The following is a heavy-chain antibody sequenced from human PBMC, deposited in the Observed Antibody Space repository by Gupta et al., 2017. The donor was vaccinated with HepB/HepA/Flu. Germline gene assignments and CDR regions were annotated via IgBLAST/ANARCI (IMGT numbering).Heavy chain of an antibody. CDR2: ISNSGGSG. J-gene: IGHJ6*02. D-gene: IGHD3-10*01. V-gene: IGHV3-23*01. CDR3: AKVGAGASYYYYGMDV. CDR1: GLVLPRWV. Sequence: AQWLVFGGVWLRLRWSARLFCAGCGLVLPRWVMTWVRQASGRGLEWVASISNSGGSGYYADSVKGRFTISRDNSRKTVNVQMNSLRVEDTAVYYCAKVGAGASYYYYGMDVWGQGTTVTVSS.